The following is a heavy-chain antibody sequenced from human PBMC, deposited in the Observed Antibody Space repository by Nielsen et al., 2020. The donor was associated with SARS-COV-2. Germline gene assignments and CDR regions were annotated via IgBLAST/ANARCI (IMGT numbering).Heavy chain of an antibody. CDR1: GGSISRGGYS. D-gene: IGHD3-16*01. Sequence: SQTLSLTRAVSGGSISRGGYSWSWTRQPPGKGLEWIGYIYHSGRTYYNPSLKSRVTISVDRSKNQFSLKLSSVTAADTAVYYCARGGRITFGGADDAFDIWGQGTMVTVSS. CDR2: IYHSGRT. J-gene: IGHJ3*02. CDR3: ARGGRITFGGADDAFDI. V-gene: IGHV4-30-2*01.